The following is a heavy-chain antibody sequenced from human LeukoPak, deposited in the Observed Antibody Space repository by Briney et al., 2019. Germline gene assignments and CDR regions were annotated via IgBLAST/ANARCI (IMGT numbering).Heavy chain of an antibody. J-gene: IGHJ4*02. CDR3: ARGYSSTWATGY. CDR2: ISSGGNYI. CDR1: GLTFSSYS. Sequence: PGGSLRLSCAASGLTFSSYSMTWVRQAPGKGLQWVSSISSGGNYIHYADSLKGRFTISRDNAKNSLYLQMNSLRVEDTAVYYCARGYSSTWATGYWGQGTQVTVSS. V-gene: IGHV3-21*01. D-gene: IGHD6-13*01.